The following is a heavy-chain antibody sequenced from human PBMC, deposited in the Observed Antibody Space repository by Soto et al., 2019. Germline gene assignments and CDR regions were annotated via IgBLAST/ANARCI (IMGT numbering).Heavy chain of an antibody. CDR2: TSYRSKWYN. V-gene: IGHV6-1*01. D-gene: IGHD3-22*01. CDR3: ESSDRSGFGFDY. CDR1: GDSVSSNSAA. J-gene: IGHJ4*02. Sequence: PSQTLSLTCDISGDSVSSNSAAWNWIRQSPSRGLEWLGRTSYRSKWYNDYAVSVKSRITINPDTSKNQFSLQLNSVTPEDTALYYCESSDRSGFGFDYWGQRTLVTVSS.